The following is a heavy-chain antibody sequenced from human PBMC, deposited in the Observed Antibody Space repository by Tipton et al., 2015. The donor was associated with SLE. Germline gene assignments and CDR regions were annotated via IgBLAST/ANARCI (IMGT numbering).Heavy chain of an antibody. CDR2: IWYDGSNK. V-gene: IGHV3-33*01. D-gene: IGHD2-2*01. CDR1: GFTFSSYG. CDR3: ARDGFIVVVPAFDY. J-gene: IGHJ4*02. Sequence: SLRLSCAASGFTFSSYGMHWVRQAPGKGLEWVAVIWYDGSNKYYADSVKGRFTISRDNSKNTLYLQMNSLRAEDTAVYYCARDGFIVVVPAFDYWGQGTLVTVSS.